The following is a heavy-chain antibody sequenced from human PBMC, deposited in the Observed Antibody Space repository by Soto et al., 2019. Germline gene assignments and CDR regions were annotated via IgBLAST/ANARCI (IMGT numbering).Heavy chain of an antibody. J-gene: IGHJ6*02. D-gene: IGHD6-6*01. CDR2: VNAGNGNT. V-gene: IGHV1-3*01. Sequence: GASVKVSCKASGYTFTSYAMHWVRQAPGQRLEWMGWVNAGNGNTKYSQKFQGRVTITRDTSASTAYMELSSLRSEDTAVYYCAKQLVSIYGMDVWGQGTTVTVSS. CDR1: GYTFTSYA. CDR3: AKQLVSIYGMDV.